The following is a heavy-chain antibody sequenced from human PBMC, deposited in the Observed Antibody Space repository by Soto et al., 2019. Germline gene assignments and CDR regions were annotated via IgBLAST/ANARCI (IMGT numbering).Heavy chain of an antibody. J-gene: IGHJ5*02. CDR1: GFTFSSYG. D-gene: IGHD1-7*01. CDR2: IWYDGSNK. V-gene: IGHV3-33*01. CDR3: ARDITGTTRGWFDP. Sequence: GGSLRLSCAASGFTFSSYGMHWVRQAPGKGLEWVAVIWYDGSNKYYADSVKGRFTISRDNSKNTLYLQMNSLRAEDTAVYYCARDITGTTRGWFDPWGQGTLVTVSS.